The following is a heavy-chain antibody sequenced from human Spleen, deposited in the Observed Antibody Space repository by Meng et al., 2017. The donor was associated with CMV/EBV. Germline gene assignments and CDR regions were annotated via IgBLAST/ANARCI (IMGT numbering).Heavy chain of an antibody. CDR3: ARVGELGDYFDY. CDR2: INHSGST. D-gene: IGHD3-3*01. Sequence: SETLSLTCTVSGGSISSYYWSWIRQPAGKGLEWIGEINHSGSTYYNPSLKSRVTISVDTSKNQFSLKLSSVTAADTAVYYCARVGELGDYFDYWGQGTLVTVSS. V-gene: IGHV4-59*06. J-gene: IGHJ4*02. CDR1: GGSISSYY.